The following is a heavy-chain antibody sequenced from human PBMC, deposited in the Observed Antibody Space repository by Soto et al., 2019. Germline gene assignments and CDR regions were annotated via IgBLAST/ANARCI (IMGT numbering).Heavy chain of an antibody. D-gene: IGHD3-22*01. J-gene: IGHJ4*02. CDR1: GFTFSSYG. V-gene: IGHV3-30*18. CDR2: ISYDGSNK. Sequence: QVQLVESGGGVVQPGRSLRLSCAASGFTFSSYGMHWVRQAPGKGLEWVAVISYDGSNKYYADSVKGRFTISRDNFKKTLYLQKKRLRAEEKAVYYCAKGVIYYDSSGYCHYWGQGTLVTVSS. CDR3: AKGVIYYDSSGYCHY.